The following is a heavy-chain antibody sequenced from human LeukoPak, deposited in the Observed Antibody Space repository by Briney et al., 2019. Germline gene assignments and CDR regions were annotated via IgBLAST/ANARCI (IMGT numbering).Heavy chain of an antibody. CDR3: TRRFYDTLTGSRLDS. CDR2: ISSSGDNI. CDR1: GFTFITYA. Sequence: GGSLRLSRVASGFTFITYAMSWVRQAPGKGLEWVSDISSSGDNIYYADSVKGRFTFSRDNSRNTLYLQINSLRGEDTAIYYCTRRFYDTLTGSRLDSWGQGTLVIVSS. J-gene: IGHJ4*02. V-gene: IGHV3-23*01. D-gene: IGHD3-9*01.